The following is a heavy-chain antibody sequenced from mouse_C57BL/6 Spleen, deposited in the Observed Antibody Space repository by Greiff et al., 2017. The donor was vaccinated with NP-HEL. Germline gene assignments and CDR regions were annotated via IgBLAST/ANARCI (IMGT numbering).Heavy chain of an antibody. CDR2: IDPEDGDT. J-gene: IGHJ3*01. D-gene: IGHD2-4*01. V-gene: IGHV14-1*01. CDR1: GFNIKAYY. Sequence: VQLQQSGAELVRPGASVQLSCTASGFNIKAYYMHWVKQRPEQGLEWIGRIDPEDGDTEYAPKFQGKATMTADTSSNTAYLQLSSLTSEDTAVYYCTSYDYASWFAYWGQGTLVTVSA. CDR3: TSYDYASWFAY.